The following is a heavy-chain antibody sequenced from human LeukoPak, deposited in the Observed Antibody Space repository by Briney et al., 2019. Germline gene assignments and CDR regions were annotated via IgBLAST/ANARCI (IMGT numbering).Heavy chain of an antibody. V-gene: IGHV4-61*02. J-gene: IGHJ4*02. CDR2: IYTSGST. D-gene: IGHD6-6*01. Sequence: SETLSLTCTVSGGSISSGSYYWSWIRQPAGKGLEWIGRIYTSGSTNYNPSLKSRVTISVDTSKNQFSLKLSSVTAADTAVYYCARGPGGSSSSDFDYWGQGTLVTVSS. CDR1: GGSISSGSYY. CDR3: ARGPGGSSSSDFDY.